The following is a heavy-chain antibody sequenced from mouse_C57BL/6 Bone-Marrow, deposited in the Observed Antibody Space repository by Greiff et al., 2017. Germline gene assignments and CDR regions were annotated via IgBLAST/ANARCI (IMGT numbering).Heavy chain of an antibody. J-gene: IGHJ4*01. CDR1: GFTFSDYG. CDR3: ARQGGNYLYAMDY. V-gene: IGHV5-15*01. CDR2: ISNLAYSN. Sequence: EVKLMESGGGLVQPGGSLKLSCAASGFTFSDYGMAWVRQAPGKGPEWVGFISNLAYSNYYADTVTGRFTISRENAKNTLYLEMSSLRSEDTAMYYCARQGGNYLYAMDYWGQGTSVTVSS. D-gene: IGHD5-5*01.